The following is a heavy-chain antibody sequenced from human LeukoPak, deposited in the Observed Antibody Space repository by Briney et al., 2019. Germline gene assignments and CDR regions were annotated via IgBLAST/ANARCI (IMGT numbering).Heavy chain of an antibody. V-gene: IGHV3-33*01. CDR1: GFTFSSYG. CDR2: IWYDGSNK. CDR3: ARGGIQLWYADY. J-gene: IGHJ4*02. D-gene: IGHD5-18*01. Sequence: PGRSLRLSCAASGFTFSSYGMHWVRQAPGKGLEWVAVIWYDGSNKYYADSVKGRFTISGDNSKNTLYLQMNSLRGEDTAVYFCARGGIQLWYADYWGQGTLVTVSS.